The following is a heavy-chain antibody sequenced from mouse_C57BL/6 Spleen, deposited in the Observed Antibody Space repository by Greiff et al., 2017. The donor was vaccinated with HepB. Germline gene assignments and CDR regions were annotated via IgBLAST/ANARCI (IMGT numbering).Heavy chain of an antibody. CDR2: IYPGDGDT. V-gene: IGHV1-82*01. D-gene: IGHD3-3*01. J-gene: IGHJ2*01. CDR1: GYAFSSSW. Sequence: VKLMESGPELVKPGASVKISCKASGYAFSSSWMNWVKQRPGKGLEWIGRIYPGDGDTNYNGKFKGKATLTADKSSSTAYMQLSSLTSEDSAVYFCARSANSDYWGQGTTLTVSS. CDR3: ARSANSDY.